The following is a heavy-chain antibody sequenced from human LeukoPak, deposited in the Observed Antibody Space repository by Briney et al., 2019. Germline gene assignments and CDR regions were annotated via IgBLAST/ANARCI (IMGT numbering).Heavy chain of an antibody. J-gene: IGHJ5*02. CDR2: INPSGSST. CDR3: GRGIQSFDP. Sequence: ASVKVSCKASGYTFTSYYMHWVRQAPGQGLEWMGIINPSGSSTTYAQKFQDRVTMTRDTSMSAAYMEISRLTYDDTAVYYCGRGIQSFDPWGQGTLVTVSS. V-gene: IGHV1-46*01. CDR1: GYTFTSYY.